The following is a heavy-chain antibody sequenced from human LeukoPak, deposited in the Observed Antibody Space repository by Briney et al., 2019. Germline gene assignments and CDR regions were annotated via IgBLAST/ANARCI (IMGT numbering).Heavy chain of an antibody. D-gene: IGHD3-22*01. V-gene: IGHV1-69*05. CDR1: GGTFSSYA. Sequence: SVKVSCKASGGTFSSYAISWVRQAPGQGLEWMGGIIPIFGTANYAQKFQGRVTITTDESTSTAYMELSSLRSEDTAVYYCARPRDYYDSSGYYTHFDYWGQGTLVTVSS. CDR3: ARPRDYYDSSGYYTHFDY. J-gene: IGHJ4*02. CDR2: IIPIFGTA.